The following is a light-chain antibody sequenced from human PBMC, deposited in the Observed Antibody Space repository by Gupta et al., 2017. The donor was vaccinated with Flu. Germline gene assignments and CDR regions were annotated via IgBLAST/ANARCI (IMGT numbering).Light chain of an antibody. CDR2: GAF. CDR1: QNISSRY. CDR3: HQQDSSPWT. J-gene: IGKJ1*01. Sequence: IVLTQFQGTLSLSPGDRDSLSCWASQNISSRYLAWYQQKFGQAPKLLMYGAFNRATGIPDRFSGSASGTYFTLTISRLEPEDVAVYYCHQQDSSPWTFGQGTKVEI. V-gene: IGKV3-20*01.